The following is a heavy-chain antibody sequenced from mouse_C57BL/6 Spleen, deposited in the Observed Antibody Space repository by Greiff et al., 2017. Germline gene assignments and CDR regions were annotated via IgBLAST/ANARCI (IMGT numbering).Heavy chain of an antibody. J-gene: IGHJ1*03. D-gene: IGHD1-1*01. Sequence: EVKLMESEGGLVQPGSSMTLSCTASGFTFSDYYMAWVRQVPEKGLEWVANINYDGSSTYYLDSLKSRFIISRDNAKNILYLQMSSLKAEDTATYYCARDGRGYFDVWGTGTTVTVSS. CDR2: INYDGSST. CDR3: ARDGRGYFDV. CDR1: GFTFSDYY. V-gene: IGHV5-16*01.